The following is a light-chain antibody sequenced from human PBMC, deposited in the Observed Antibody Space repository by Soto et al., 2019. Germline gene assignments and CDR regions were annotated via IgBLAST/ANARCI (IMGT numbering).Light chain of an antibody. V-gene: IGKV3-11*01. CDR3: QQRSNWPLT. J-gene: IGKJ4*01. CDR1: QSVSSY. Sequence: EIVWTQSPATLSLSPGERAPLSFRASQSVSSYLAWYQQKPGQAPRLLIYDASNRATGIPARFSGSGSGTDFTLTISSLEPEDFAVYYCQQRSNWPLTFGGGTKV. CDR2: DAS.